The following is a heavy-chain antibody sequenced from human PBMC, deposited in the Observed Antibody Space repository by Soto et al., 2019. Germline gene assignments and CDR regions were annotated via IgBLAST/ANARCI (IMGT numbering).Heavy chain of an antibody. CDR3: AKASVKAQGGHIVVVPAAMKARYYYYYGMDV. V-gene: IGHV3-23*01. Sequence: GGTLGLSCAASGVTFSNYDMSWVRQAPGKGLEWASTIRGNCEIAYYADSVKGRFTISRDNSKNTLYLQMNSLRAEDTAVYYCAKASVKAQGGHIVVVPAAMKARYYYYYGMDVWGQGTTVTVSS. J-gene: IGHJ6*02. D-gene: IGHD2-2*01. CDR2: IRGNCEIA. CDR1: GVTFSNYD.